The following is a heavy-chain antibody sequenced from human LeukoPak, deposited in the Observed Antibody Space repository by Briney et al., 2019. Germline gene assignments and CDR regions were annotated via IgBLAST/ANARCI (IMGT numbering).Heavy chain of an antibody. CDR1: GYTFTSYY. D-gene: IGHD6-13*01. V-gene: IGHV1-46*01. CDR2: INPSGGVT. J-gene: IGHJ4*02. CDR3: AVEPNSWYSR. Sequence: GASVKVSCKASGYTFTSYYMHWVRQAPGQGLEWMGIINPSGGVTSYAQKFQGRVTMTRDTSASTVYMELSSLRSEDTAVYYCAVEPNSWYSRWGQGTLVAVSS.